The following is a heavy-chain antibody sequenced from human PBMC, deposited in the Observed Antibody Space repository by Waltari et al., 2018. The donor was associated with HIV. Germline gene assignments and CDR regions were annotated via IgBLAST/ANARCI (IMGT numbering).Heavy chain of an antibody. CDR1: GLPFSEPW. CDR3: TTVLYDGGGMDV. V-gene: IGHV3-15*01. Sequence: EVQLVESGGGLVKPGGPLRLSWAAPGLPFSEPWMSWVRQAPGKGLEWVGLIKTKTDGGTTDSPAPVKGRFTISRDDSKNTLYLQMNSLKTEDTAVYYCTTVLYDGGGMDVWGQGTTVTVSS. D-gene: IGHD3-22*01. J-gene: IGHJ6*02. CDR2: IKTKTDGGTT.